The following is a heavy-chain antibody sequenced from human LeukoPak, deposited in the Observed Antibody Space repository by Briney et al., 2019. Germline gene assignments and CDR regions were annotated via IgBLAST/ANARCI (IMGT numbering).Heavy chain of an antibody. D-gene: IGHD3-22*01. CDR2: INPNSGGT. CDR3: ARDLSGYYDSSAYYHASDY. CDR1: GYTFTDYY. J-gene: IGHJ4*02. V-gene: IGHV1-2*06. Sequence: ASVKVSCKASGYTFTDYYMHWVRQAPGQGLEWMERINPNSGGTNYAQKFQGRVTMTRDTSISTAYMDLSRLRSDDTAVYYCARDLSGYYDSSAYYHASDYWGQGTLVTVSS.